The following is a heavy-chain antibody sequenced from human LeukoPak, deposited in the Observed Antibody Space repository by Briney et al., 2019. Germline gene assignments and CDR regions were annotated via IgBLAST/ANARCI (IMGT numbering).Heavy chain of an antibody. V-gene: IGHV3-7*03. D-gene: IGHD6-13*01. CDR1: GFTFSNYW. J-gene: IGHJ4*02. CDR2: IKQDGSEK. CDR3: AKEGIGAAGRRFDC. Sequence: GGSLRLSCAASGFTFSNYWMSWVRQAPGEGLEWVANIKQDGSEKYYVDSVKGRFTISRDNAKNSLYLQMNSLRAEDTAVYYCAKEGIGAAGRRFDCWGQGTPVTVSS.